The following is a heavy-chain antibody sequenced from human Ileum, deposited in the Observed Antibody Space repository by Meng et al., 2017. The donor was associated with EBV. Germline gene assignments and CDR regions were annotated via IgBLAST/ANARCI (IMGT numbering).Heavy chain of an antibody. Sequence: PLLHGRGQGLVKPPRPLSLPCAGSGDSIRSSNPWGGWIRQPPGKGLEWVGTIYYSGSTFYNPSLKSRVTISLDTSKNQFSLKVSSVTAADTAVYYCARRYYGVPFDNWGQGTLVTVSS. D-gene: IGHD3-3*01. CDR2: IYYSGST. J-gene: IGHJ4*02. CDR1: GDSIRSSNPW. V-gene: IGHV4-39*01. CDR3: ARRYYGVPFDN.